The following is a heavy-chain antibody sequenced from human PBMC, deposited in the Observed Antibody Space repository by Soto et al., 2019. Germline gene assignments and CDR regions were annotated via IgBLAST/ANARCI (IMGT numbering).Heavy chain of an antibody. Sequence: PSETLSLTCAVYGGSFSGYYWSWIRQPPGKGLEWIGEINHSGSTNYNPSLKSRVTISVDTSKNQFSLKLSSVTAADTAVYYCARGPRGLGHCSGGSCYFGVRAYYYYGMDVWGQGTTVTVSS. D-gene: IGHD2-15*01. CDR1: GGSFSGYY. V-gene: IGHV4-34*01. J-gene: IGHJ6*02. CDR2: INHSGST. CDR3: ARGPRGLGHCSGGSCYFGVRAYYYYGMDV.